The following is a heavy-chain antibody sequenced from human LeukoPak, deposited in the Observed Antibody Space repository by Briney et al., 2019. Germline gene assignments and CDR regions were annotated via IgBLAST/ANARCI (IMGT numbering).Heavy chain of an antibody. CDR2: IRYDGSNK. V-gene: IGHV3-30*02. J-gene: IGHJ4*02. Sequence: GGSLRLSCAASGFTLSNYGIHWVRQAPGKGLEWVAFIRYDGSNKYYADSVKGRFTISRDISKNTVYLQMNSLRAEDTAVYYCAKPLIIAATGEFDYWGQGTLVTVSS. D-gene: IGHD6-13*01. CDR3: AKPLIIAATGEFDY. CDR1: GFTLSNYG.